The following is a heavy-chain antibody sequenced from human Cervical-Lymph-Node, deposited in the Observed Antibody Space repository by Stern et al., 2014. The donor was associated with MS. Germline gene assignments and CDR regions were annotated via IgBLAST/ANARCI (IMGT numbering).Heavy chain of an antibody. CDR2: ISSSARTI. J-gene: IGHJ3*02. V-gene: IGHV3-11*01. CDR3: VAAPYYIADGFVM. CDR1: GFNFSDHY. D-gene: IGHD2-21*01. Sequence: VQLVESGGGLVKPGGSVRLSCAASGFNFSDHYMNWIRQAPGKGLEWVSYISSSARTIYYADSVKGRFIVSRDNAKKSLYLQMNSLKAEDTALYYCVAAPYYIADGFVMWGQGTMVTVSS.